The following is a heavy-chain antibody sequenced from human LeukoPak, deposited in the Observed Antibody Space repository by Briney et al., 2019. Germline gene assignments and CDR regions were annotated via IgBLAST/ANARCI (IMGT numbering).Heavy chain of an antibody. CDR2: IYPRDSDI. V-gene: IGHV5-51*01. J-gene: IGHJ6*03. CDR3: ARHGGVWFGENYYYFMDV. D-gene: IGHD3-10*01. Sequence: GGSLKISCKGSGYSFSTYWIGWVRQMPGKGLEWMGIIYPRDSDIRYSPSFQGQVTISADKSISTAYLQWSSLKASDTAMYYCARHGGVWFGENYYYFMDVWGKGTTVTVSS. CDR1: GYSFSTYW.